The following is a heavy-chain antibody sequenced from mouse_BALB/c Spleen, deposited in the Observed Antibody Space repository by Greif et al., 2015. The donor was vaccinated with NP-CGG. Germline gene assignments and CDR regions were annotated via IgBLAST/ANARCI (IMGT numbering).Heavy chain of an antibody. Sequence: QVQLKQSGPGLVQPSQSLSITCTVSGFSLTSYGVHWVRQSPGKGLEWLGVIWRGGSTDYNAAFMSRLSITKDNSRSXVFFKMNSLQADDTAIYYCAKRGDGNPYAMDYWGQGTSVTVSS. CDR3: AKRGDGNPYAMDY. V-gene: IGHV2-5*01. CDR2: IWRGGST. CDR1: GFSLTSYG. J-gene: IGHJ4*01. D-gene: IGHD2-1*01.